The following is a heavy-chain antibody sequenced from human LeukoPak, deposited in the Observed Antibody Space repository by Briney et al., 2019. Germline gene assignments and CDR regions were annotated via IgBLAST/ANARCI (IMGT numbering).Heavy chain of an antibody. CDR2: INPSGGST. Sequence: AASVKVSCKASGYTFTSYYMHWVRQAPGQGLEWMGIINPSGGSTSYAQKFQGRVTMTRDTSTSTVYMELSSLRSEDTAVYYCARVTQPDPVQYSSSWYDLWVPFFDYWGQGTLVTVSS. CDR3: ARVTQPDPVQYSSSWYDLWVPFFDY. V-gene: IGHV1-46*01. CDR1: GYTFTSYY. J-gene: IGHJ4*02. D-gene: IGHD6-13*01.